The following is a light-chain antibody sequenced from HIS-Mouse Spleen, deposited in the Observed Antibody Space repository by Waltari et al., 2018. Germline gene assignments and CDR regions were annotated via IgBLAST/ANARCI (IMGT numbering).Light chain of an antibody. V-gene: IGLV2-14*03. CDR3: SSYTSSSTLRV. Sequence: QSALTQPASVSGSPGQSITISCTGTSSYVGGSNYVSWYQQHPGKSPKLMIYDVSNRPSVVSNRFSGSKSGNTASLTISGLQAEDEADYYCSSYTSSSTLRVFGGGTKLTVL. CDR1: SSYVGGSNY. J-gene: IGLJ3*02. CDR2: DVS.